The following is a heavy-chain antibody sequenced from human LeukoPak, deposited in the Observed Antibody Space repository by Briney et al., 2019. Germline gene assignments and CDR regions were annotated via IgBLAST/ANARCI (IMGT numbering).Heavy chain of an antibody. CDR2: MNPNSGNT. D-gene: IGHD3-10*01. CDR3: ARGAFTMVRGVNYYYYGMDV. CDR1: GYTFTSYD. Sequence: ASVKVSCKASGYTFTSYDINWVRQATGQGLEWMGWMNPNSGNTGYAQKFQARVTMTRNTSISTAYMELSSLRSEDTAVYYCARGAFTMVRGVNYYYYGMDVWGQGTTVTVSS. V-gene: IGHV1-8*01. J-gene: IGHJ6*02.